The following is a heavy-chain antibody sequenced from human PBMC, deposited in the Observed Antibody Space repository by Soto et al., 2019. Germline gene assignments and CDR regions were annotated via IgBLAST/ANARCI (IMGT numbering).Heavy chain of an antibody. D-gene: IGHD1-26*01. J-gene: IGHJ6*02. V-gene: IGHV3-33*01. Sequence: GGSLRLSCAASGFTFSSYGMHWVRQAPGKGLEWVAVIWYDGSDKYYADSVKGRFTISRDNSKNTLYLQMNSLRAEDTAVYYCARRYSGSSIYGMDVWGQGTTVTVSS. CDR3: ARRYSGSSIYGMDV. CDR1: GFTFSSYG. CDR2: IWYDGSDK.